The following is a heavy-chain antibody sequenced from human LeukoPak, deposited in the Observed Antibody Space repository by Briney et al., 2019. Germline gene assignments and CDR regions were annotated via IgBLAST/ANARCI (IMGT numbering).Heavy chain of an antibody. CDR2: TSGSGGNP. D-gene: IGHD3/OR15-3a*01. CDR3: AKRSNFWTGYLDY. Sequence: GGSLRLSCSASGFAFSSYAMSWVRQAPGKGLEWVSITSGSGGNPYYADSVKGRFTISRDNSKDTLFLQMNSLRTEDTAVYYCAKRSNFWTGYLDYWGQGTLVTVSS. J-gene: IGHJ4*02. CDR1: GFAFSSYA. V-gene: IGHV3-23*01.